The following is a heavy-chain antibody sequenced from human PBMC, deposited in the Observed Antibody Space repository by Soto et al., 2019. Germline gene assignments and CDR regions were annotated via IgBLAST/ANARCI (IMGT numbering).Heavy chain of an antibody. CDR3: AREGSDSSGYYYAFDY. D-gene: IGHD3-22*01. Sequence: PGGSLRLSCAASGFTFSSYWMHWVRQAPGKGLVWVSRINSDGSSTSYADSVKGRFTISRDNAKNTLYLQMNSLRAEDTAVYYCAREGSDSSGYYYAFDYWGQGTLVTVSS. J-gene: IGHJ4*02. CDR2: INSDGSST. CDR1: GFTFSSYW. V-gene: IGHV3-74*01.